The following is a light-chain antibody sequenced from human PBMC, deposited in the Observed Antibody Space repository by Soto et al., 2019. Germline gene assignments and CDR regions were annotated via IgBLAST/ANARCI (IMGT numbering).Light chain of an antibody. V-gene: IGKV3-11*01. Sequence: EIVLTQSPATLSLSPGERATLSCRASQSVSSFFAWYQQKHGQAPRLLIYDASNRATGILTRISGSGSGTDFTLTISSLEPEDFAVYYCQQHINWPLTFGGGTKVEIK. J-gene: IGKJ4*01. CDR1: QSVSSF. CDR3: QQHINWPLT. CDR2: DAS.